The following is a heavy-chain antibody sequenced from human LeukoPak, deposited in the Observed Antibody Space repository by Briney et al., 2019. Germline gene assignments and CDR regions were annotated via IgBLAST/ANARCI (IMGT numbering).Heavy chain of an antibody. J-gene: IGHJ3*02. CDR1: GFTFSPYI. D-gene: IGHD3-10*01. CDR2: IASDGSQI. CDR3: ARERQDTIVHTGAFDI. V-gene: IGHV3-30-3*01. Sequence: GGSLRLSCAASGFTFSPYIMHWVRQAPGKGLEWVAVIASDGSQIFCVESVKGRFTISRDNSKNTLYLQMNSPRAEDTAVYFCARERQDTIVHTGAFDIWGQGTMVTVSS.